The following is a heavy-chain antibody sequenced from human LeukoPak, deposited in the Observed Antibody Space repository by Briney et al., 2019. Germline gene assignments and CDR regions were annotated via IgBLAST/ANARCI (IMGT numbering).Heavy chain of an antibody. CDR3: ARATPYDWHFGL. CDR2: IWFDGSKT. CDR1: GFILVNYA. Sequence: PGGSRRLSCLASGFILVNYAMHWVRRAPGKGLGWVAAIWFDGSKTYYEDSVKGRFTISRDTSANTLFLQMNSLAAEDTAMYYCARATPYDWHFGLWGRGTLVVVSS. J-gene: IGHJ2*01. V-gene: IGHV3-33*02. D-gene: IGHD4-17*01.